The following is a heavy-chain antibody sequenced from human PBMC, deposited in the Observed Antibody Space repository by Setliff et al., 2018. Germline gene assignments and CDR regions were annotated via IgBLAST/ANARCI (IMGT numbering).Heavy chain of an antibody. CDR3: AKSSGSSSSTNLEY. CDR1: GFSFSDAW. Sequence: GGSLRLSCAASGFSFSDAWMNWVRQAPGKGLEWVGRIKRRGDGGTIDYAAPVKGRFTISREDSKDTLYLQMNSLRSEDTAVYFCAKSSGSSSSTNLEYLGPGTLVTVSS. J-gene: IGHJ4*02. CDR2: IKRRGDGGTI. D-gene: IGHD6-6*01. V-gene: IGHV3-15*07.